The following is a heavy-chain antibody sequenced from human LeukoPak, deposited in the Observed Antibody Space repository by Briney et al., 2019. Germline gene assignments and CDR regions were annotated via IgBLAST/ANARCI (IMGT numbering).Heavy chain of an antibody. J-gene: IGHJ4*02. V-gene: IGHV4-39*01. CDR1: GGSFSGSSYY. CDR3: ARHDIAVAALDY. D-gene: IGHD6-19*01. Sequence: PSETLSLTCTVSGGSFSGSSYYWGWIRQPPGKGLEWIGSIYYSGSTYYNPSLKSRVNISVDTSKNQFSLKLSSVTAADTAVYYCARHDIAVAALDYWGQGTLVTVSS. CDR2: IYYSGST.